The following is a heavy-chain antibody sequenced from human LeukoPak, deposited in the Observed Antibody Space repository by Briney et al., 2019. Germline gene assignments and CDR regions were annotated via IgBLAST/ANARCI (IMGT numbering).Heavy chain of an antibody. Sequence: SETLSLTCTVSGGSISSSSYYWGWIRQPPGKGLEWIGSIYYSGSTYYNPSLKSRVTISVDTSKNQFSLKLSSVTAADTAVYYCARDVVDYDFWSGYSYWYFDLWGRGTLVTVSS. CDR3: ARDVVDYDFWSGYSYWYFDL. D-gene: IGHD3-3*01. CDR2: IYYSGST. V-gene: IGHV4-39*02. J-gene: IGHJ2*01. CDR1: GGSISSSSYY.